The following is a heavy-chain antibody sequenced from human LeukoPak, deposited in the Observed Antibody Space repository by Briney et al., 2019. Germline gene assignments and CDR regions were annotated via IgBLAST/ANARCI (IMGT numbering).Heavy chain of an antibody. V-gene: IGHV4-4*07. CDR2: IYTSGST. Sequence: SETLSLTCTVSGGSISSYYWSWIRQPAGKGLEWIGRIYTSGSTNYNPSLKSRVTMSVDTSKNQLSLKLSSVTAADTAVYYCARDRPNYSNYKNYYYMDVWGKGTTVTVSS. CDR3: ARDRPNYSNYKNYYYMDV. D-gene: IGHD4-11*01. CDR1: GGSISSYY. J-gene: IGHJ6*03.